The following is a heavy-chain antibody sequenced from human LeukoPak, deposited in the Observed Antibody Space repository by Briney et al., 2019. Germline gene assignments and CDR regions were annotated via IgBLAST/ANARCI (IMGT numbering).Heavy chain of an antibody. D-gene: IGHD2-2*01. Sequence: ASVKVSCKTSGYTFTGFYMHWVRQAPGQGLEWMGWINPDSGGTNYAQKFQGRVNMTRDTSSRTVYMELSRLRSDDTAVFYCARGGTYCSSNTCPDYWGQGTLVNVSS. CDR1: GYTFTGFY. CDR2: INPDSGGT. CDR3: ARGGTYCSSNTCPDY. V-gene: IGHV1-2*02. J-gene: IGHJ4*02.